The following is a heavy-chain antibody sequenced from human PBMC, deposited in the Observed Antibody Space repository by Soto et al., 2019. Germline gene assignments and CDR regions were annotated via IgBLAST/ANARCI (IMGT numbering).Heavy chain of an antibody. CDR2: IHDSGRS. J-gene: IGHJ4*02. V-gene: IGHV4-59*01. CDR3: ARVGGTRGWY. Sequence: QVQLQESGPGLVKPSETLSLTCTVSSDSITNYYWSWIRQSPGKGLEWIGYIHDSGRSNYNPSLKRRVKISVDTSKKQFSLKLNSLTTADTAVYYCARVGGTRGWYWGQGTLVTVSS. CDR1: SDSITNYY. D-gene: IGHD2-15*01.